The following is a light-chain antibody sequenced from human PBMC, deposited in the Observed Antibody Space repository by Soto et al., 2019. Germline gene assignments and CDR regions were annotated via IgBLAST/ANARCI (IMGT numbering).Light chain of an antibody. CDR1: DDISNY. CDR3: QQYANLPLT. Sequence: DIPMTQSPSSLSASVGDRVTITCQASDDISNYLNWYQQKPGKAPKVLIYDASHLESGVPSRFSGGGSGTEFTFTISRLQAEDIAIYYCQQYANLPLTFGPGTKVDIK. J-gene: IGKJ3*01. CDR2: DAS. V-gene: IGKV1-33*01.